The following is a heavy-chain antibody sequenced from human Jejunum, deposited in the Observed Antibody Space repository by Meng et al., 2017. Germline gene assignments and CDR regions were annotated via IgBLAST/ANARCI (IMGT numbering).Heavy chain of an antibody. CDR2: ISYSGST. CDR3: ARHFSGSGTWFFDS. CDR1: GGSISGSYDY. Sequence: QLQLEESGPGLVKASETLSLTCTVSGGSISGSYDYWGWIRQPPGKGLDWTGTISYSGSTYYNPSLTSRVTISMDTSKNQFSLKLSFVTAADTAVYYCARHFSGSGTWFFDSWGQGVLVTVSS. J-gene: IGHJ4*02. V-gene: IGHV4-39*01. D-gene: IGHD3-10*01.